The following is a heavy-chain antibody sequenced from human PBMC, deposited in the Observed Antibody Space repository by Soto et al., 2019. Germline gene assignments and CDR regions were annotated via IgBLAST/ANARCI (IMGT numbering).Heavy chain of an antibody. CDR1: GGSVSSSSYY. V-gene: IGHV4-39*01. J-gene: IGHJ4*02. CDR3: AGRRAGDYYFDY. D-gene: IGHD1-26*01. CDR2: IYYTGST. Sequence: PSETLSLTXTVSGGSVSSSSYYWGWIRQPPGRGLEWIGTIYYTGSTSYSPSLKRRVTISVDTSKDQFSLRLTSVTTTDTAVYYCAGRRAGDYYFDYWGQGTLVTVSS.